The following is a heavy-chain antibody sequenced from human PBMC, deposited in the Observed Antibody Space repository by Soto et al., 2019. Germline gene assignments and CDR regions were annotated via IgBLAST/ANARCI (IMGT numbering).Heavy chain of an antibody. CDR2: INHSGST. J-gene: IGHJ5*02. V-gene: IGHV4-34*01. CDR3: ARLVYYDFWSTKKRNWFDP. CDR1: GGSFSGYY. Sequence: SLTCAVYGGSFSGYYWSWIRQPPGKGLEWIGEINHSGSTNYNPSLKSRVTISVDTSKNQFSLKLSSVTAADTAVYYCARLVYYDFWSTKKRNWFDPWGQGTLVTVSS. D-gene: IGHD3-3*01.